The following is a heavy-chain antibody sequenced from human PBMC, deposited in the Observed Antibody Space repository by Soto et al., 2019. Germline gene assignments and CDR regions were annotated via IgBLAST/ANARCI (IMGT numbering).Heavy chain of an antibody. Sequence: QVQLQESGPGLVKPSQTLSLTCTVSGGSISSGDYYWSWIRQPPGKGLEWIGYIYYSGSTYYNPFLKSRVTISVDPSKNQFPLKLSSVTAADTAVYYGARYPPIITATDDAFDIWGQGTMVTVSS. V-gene: IGHV4-30-4*01. CDR2: IYYSGST. J-gene: IGHJ3*02. CDR3: ARYPPIITATDDAFDI. CDR1: GGSISSGDYY. D-gene: IGHD3-22*01.